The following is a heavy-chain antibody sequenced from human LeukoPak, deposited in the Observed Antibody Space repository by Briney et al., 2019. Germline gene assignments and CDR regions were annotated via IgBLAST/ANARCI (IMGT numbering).Heavy chain of an antibody. CDR3: AKLAAASEYSFTDV. Sequence: PGGSLRLSCAASGFTFSTYAMSWVRQAPGKGLEWVSAISVSGDKTYYAGSVKGRYTISRDNSKNTLFLQMNCLRAEDTAVYYCAKLAAASEYSFTDVWGQGTTVTVSS. CDR1: GFTFSTYA. D-gene: IGHD2-15*01. J-gene: IGHJ6*02. V-gene: IGHV3-23*01. CDR2: ISVSGDKT.